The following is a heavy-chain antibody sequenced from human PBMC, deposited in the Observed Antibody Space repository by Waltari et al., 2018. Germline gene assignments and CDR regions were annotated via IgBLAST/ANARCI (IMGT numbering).Heavy chain of an antibody. CDR1: GGSISSSHYY. CDR2: IYYTWGT. D-gene: IGHD3-16*02. J-gene: IGHJ4*02. V-gene: IGHV4-39*01. CDR3: ASSYYEYVWGSYRLGDY. Sequence: QLQLQESGPGLVKPSETLSLTCTVSGGSISSSHYYWGWVRQPPGKGLEWIATIYYTWGTYFNPSLKSRVTISVDTSKNQFSLRLSSVTAADTAVYDCASSYYEYVWGSYRLGDYWGQGTLVTVSS.